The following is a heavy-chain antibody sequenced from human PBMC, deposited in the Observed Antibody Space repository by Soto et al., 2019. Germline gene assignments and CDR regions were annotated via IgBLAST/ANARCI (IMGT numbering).Heavy chain of an antibody. J-gene: IGHJ4*02. CDR2: IIPILGIA. D-gene: IGHD2-21*02. Sequence: QVQLVQSGAEVKKPGSSVKVSCKASGGTFSSYTISWVRQAPGQGREWMGRIIPILGIANYAQKFQGRVTSTGDKSTSTAYMALSSLRSEDTAVYYCARDDGLAYCGGDCYSWGQGTLVTVSS. CDR1: GGTFSSYT. V-gene: IGHV1-69*02. CDR3: ARDDGLAYCGGDCYS.